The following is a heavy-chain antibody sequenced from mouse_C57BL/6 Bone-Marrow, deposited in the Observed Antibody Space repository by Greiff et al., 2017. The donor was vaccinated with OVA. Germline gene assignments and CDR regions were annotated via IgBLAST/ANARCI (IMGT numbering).Heavy chain of an antibody. V-gene: IGHV5-9*01. J-gene: IGHJ4*01. Sequence: EVQRVESGGGLVKPGGSLKLSCAASGFTFSSYSMSWVRQTPEKRLEWVATISGGGGNTYYPASVKGRFTITTDNAKNTLYLQMIILRSEDTALYYCANYGSSYYAMDYWGQGTAVTVSS. CDR2: ISGGGGNT. D-gene: IGHD1-1*01. CDR3: ANYGSSYYAMDY. CDR1: GFTFSSYS.